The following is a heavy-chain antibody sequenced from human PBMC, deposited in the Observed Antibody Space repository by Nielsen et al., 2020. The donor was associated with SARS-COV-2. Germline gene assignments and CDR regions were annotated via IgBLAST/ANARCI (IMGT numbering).Heavy chain of an antibody. CDR1: GYTFTSYG. CDR3: ARVGYCSGGSCYYYYYGMDV. CDR2: ISAYNGNT. Sequence: ASVKVSCKASGYTFTSYGISWVRQAPGQGLEWMGWISAYNGNTNYAQKLQGRVTMTTDTSTSTAYMELRSLRSDDTAVYYCARVGYCSGGSCYYYYYGMDVWGQGTTVTVS. V-gene: IGHV1-18*01. J-gene: IGHJ6*02. D-gene: IGHD2-15*01.